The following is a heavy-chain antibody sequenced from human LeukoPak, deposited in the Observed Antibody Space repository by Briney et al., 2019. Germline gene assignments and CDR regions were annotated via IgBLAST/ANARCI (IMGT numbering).Heavy chain of an antibody. J-gene: IGHJ4*02. D-gene: IGHD6-13*01. CDR3: ARNLIPEQLVLNF. CDR2: IYYTGST. CDR1: GGSISNYY. Sequence: SETLSLTCTVSGGSISNYYWNWIRQPPGKGLEWIGYIYYTGSTNYNPSLKSRVTMSVDTSRNQFSLNLRSVTPEDTAVYYCARNLIPEQLVLNFWGQGTLVTVSS. V-gene: IGHV4-59*01.